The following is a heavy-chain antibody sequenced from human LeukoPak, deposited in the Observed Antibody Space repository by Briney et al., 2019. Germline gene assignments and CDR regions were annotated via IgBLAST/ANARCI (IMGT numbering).Heavy chain of an antibody. J-gene: IGHJ4*02. V-gene: IGHV4-34*01. CDR1: GGSFSGYY. CDR2: INHSGST. CDR3: ARIHHYYGSGSYYKLNDY. D-gene: IGHD3-10*01. Sequence: PSETLSLTCAVYGGSFSGYYWSWIRQPPGKGLEWIGEINHSGSTNYNPSLKSRVTISVDASKNQFSLKLSSVTAADTAVYYCARIHHYYGSGSYYKLNDYWGQGTLVTVSS.